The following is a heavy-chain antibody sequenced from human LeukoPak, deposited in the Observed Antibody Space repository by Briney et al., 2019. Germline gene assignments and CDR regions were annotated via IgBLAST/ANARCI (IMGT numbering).Heavy chain of an antibody. CDR3: ARAVGVGATTFDY. J-gene: IGHJ4*02. CDR2: ISSSGSTI. D-gene: IGHD1-26*01. Sequence: GGSLTLSCAASGFTFSDYYMSWIRQAPGKGLEWVSYISSSGSTIYYADSVKGRFTISRDNAKNSLYLQMNSLRAEDTAVYYCARAVGVGATTFDYWGQGTLVTVSS. V-gene: IGHV3-11*01. CDR1: GFTFSDYY.